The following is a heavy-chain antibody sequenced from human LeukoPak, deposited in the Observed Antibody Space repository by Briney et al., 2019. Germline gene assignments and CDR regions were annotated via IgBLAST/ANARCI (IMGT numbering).Heavy chain of an antibody. J-gene: IGHJ3*02. V-gene: IGHV3-74*01. CDR1: GFTFSSYW. CDR2: INSDGSST. CDR3: STGSGHAFDI. Sequence: QSGGSLRLSCAASGFTFSSYWMHWVRQAPGKGLVWVSRINSDGSSTSYADSVKGRFTISRDNAKNTLYLQMNGLRAEDTAVYYCSTGSGHAFDIWGRGTMVTVSS. D-gene: IGHD3-10*01.